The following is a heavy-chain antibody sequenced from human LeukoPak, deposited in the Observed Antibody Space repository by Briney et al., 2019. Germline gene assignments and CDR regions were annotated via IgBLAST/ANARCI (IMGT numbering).Heavy chain of an antibody. CDR3: ARDRNWNDALFDY. CDR1: GYTFTGYY. Sequence: ASVKVSCKASGYTFTGYYMHWVRQAPGQGLEWMGWINPNSGGTNYAQKFQGRVTMTRDTSISTAYMELSRLRSDDTAVYYCARDRNWNDALFDYWGQGTLVTVSS. V-gene: IGHV1-2*02. J-gene: IGHJ4*02. CDR2: INPNSGGT. D-gene: IGHD1-1*01.